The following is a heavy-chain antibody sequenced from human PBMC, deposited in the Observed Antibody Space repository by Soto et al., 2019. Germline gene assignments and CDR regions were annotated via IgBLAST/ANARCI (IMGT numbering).Heavy chain of an antibody. Sequence: PGGSLRLSCAASGFTFSSYERNWVRQAPGKGLEWVSYISSSGSTIYYADSVKGRFTISRDNAKNSLYLQMNSLRAEDTAVYYCARDGYSSGWYVNWFDPWGQGTLVTVYS. CDR1: GFTFSSYE. CDR2: ISSSGSTI. V-gene: IGHV3-48*03. J-gene: IGHJ5*02. D-gene: IGHD6-19*01. CDR3: ARDGYSSGWYVNWFDP.